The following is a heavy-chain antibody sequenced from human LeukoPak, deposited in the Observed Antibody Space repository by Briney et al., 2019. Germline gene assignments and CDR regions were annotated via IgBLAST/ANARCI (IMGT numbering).Heavy chain of an antibody. CDR2: IYYSGTT. J-gene: IGHJ6*03. CDR1: GGSISRYY. Sequence: PSETLCLTCTVSGGSISRYYWSWIRQPPGRGLEWIGYIYYSGTTNYNPSLKSRVTISVDTSKNQFSLKLTSVTAADTAVYYCARHLFYYYMDVWGKGTTVTVSS. CDR3: ARHLFYYYMDV. V-gene: IGHV4-59*08.